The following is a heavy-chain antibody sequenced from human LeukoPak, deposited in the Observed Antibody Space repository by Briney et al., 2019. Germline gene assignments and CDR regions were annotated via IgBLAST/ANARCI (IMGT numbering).Heavy chain of an antibody. CDR3: ARHPTGYPNWFDP. J-gene: IGHJ5*02. CDR2: IHYRGTT. V-gene: IGHV4-39*01. CDR1: GGSISINSYN. Sequence: SETLSLTCTVSGGSISINSYNWAWIRQPPGKGLEWIGAIHYRGTTYYNPSLKSRVTISVDTSKNQFSMKLNSLTAADTAVYYCARHPTGYPNWFDPWGQGTLVTVSS. D-gene: IGHD3-9*01.